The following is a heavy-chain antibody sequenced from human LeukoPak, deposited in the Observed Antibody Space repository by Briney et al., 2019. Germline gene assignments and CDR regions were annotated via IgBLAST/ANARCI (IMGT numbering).Heavy chain of an antibody. CDR3: ARLVFGVANNAFDI. J-gene: IGHJ3*02. V-gene: IGHV4-38-2*02. D-gene: IGHD3-3*01. CDR2: IYHSGST. Sequence: SETLSLTCTVSGGSISSGYYWGWIRQPPGKGLEWIGTIYHSGSTYYNPSLKSRVTISVDTSKNQFSLKLSSVTAADTAVYYCARLVFGVANNAFDIWGQGTMVTVSS. CDR1: GGSISSGYY.